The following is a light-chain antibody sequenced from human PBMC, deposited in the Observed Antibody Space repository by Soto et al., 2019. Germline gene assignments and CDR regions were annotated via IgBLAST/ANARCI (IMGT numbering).Light chain of an antibody. CDR3: FSYAGSYTSL. V-gene: IGLV2-11*01. CDR1: SSDVGAYNS. CDR2: DVS. J-gene: IGLJ3*02. Sequence: QSALTQPRSVSGSPGQSVTISCAGTSSDVGAYNSVSWYQQHPDKAPKLMIYDVSKRPSGVPDRFSGSKSGNTASLTISGLQAEDEADYYCFSYAGSYTSLFGGGTKLTVL.